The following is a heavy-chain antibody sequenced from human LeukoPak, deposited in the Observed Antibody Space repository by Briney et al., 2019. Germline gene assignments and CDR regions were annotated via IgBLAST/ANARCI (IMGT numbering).Heavy chain of an antibody. CDR1: GFTVSSNS. V-gene: IGHV3-23*01. CDR2: ISGSGGST. Sequence: GGSLRLSCTVSGFTVSSNSMSWVRQAPGKGLEWVSAISGSGGSTYYADSVKGRFTISRDNSKNTLYLQMNSLRAEDTAVYYCAREGRKNFDYWGQGTLVTVSS. J-gene: IGHJ4*02. CDR3: AREGRKNFDY. D-gene: IGHD2-15*01.